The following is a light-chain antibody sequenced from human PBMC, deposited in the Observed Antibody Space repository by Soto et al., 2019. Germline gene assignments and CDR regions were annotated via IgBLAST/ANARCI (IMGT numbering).Light chain of an antibody. Sequence: QSVLAQPSSVSGSPGQSITISCTGTSTDVGGYNYVSWYQHHPGKGPKLIIYEVSNRPSGVSDRFSGSKSGNKASLIISNLEAEDESDYYCGPYTSTDTPFVFGTGTKVTVL. J-gene: IGLJ1*01. CDR3: GPYTSTDTPFV. CDR1: STDVGGYNY. V-gene: IGLV2-14*01. CDR2: EVS.